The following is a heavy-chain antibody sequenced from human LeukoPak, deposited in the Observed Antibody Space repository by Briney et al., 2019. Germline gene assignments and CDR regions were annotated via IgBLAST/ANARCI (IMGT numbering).Heavy chain of an antibody. CDR2: ISNDGGTS. D-gene: IGHD2-15*01. J-gene: IGHJ4*02. Sequence: GSLRLSCAASGFSFSNYAMSWVRRAPGMGLEWVATISNDGGTSYYAESVKGRFTISRDNSKKTLDLHMSSLRAEDTALYYCAKDEFEVGACSSGSCFASLPFFDYWGQGTLVTVSS. CDR1: GFSFSNYA. V-gene: IGHV3-23*01. CDR3: AKDEFEVGACSSGSCFASLPFFDY.